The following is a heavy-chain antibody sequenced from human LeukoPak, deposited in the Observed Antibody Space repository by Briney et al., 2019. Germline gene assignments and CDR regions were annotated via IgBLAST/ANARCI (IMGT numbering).Heavy chain of an antibody. J-gene: IGHJ4*02. V-gene: IGHV1-69*05. D-gene: IGHD6-13*01. CDR1: GGTFSSYA. CDR3: ASLGALWEQQRSFDY. CDR2: ITPIFGTA. Sequence: PVKVSCKASGGTFSSYAISWVRQAPGQGLEWMGGITPIFGTANYAQKFQGRVTITTDESTSTAYMELSSLRSEDTAVYYCASLGALWEQQRSFDYWGQGTLVTVSS.